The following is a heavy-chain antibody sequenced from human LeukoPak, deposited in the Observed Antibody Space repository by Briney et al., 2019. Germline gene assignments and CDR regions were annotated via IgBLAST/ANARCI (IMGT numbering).Heavy chain of an antibody. CDR2: IYYIGST. V-gene: IGHV4-59*01. J-gene: IGHJ4*02. D-gene: IGHD3-10*01. Sequence: SETLSLTCTVSGGSISSYYWSWIRQSPGKGLEWIGYIYYIGSTNYNPSLKSRVSISVDTSRNQFSLKLTSVTAADTAVYYCARDLLGRVRGVQEYLYYFDYWGQGTLVTVSS. CDR1: GGSISSYY. CDR3: ARDLLGRVRGVQEYLYYFDY.